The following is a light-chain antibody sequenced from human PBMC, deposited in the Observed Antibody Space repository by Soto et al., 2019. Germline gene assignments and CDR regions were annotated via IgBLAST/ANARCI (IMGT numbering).Light chain of an antibody. Sequence: QSALTQPASVSGSPGQSITISCTGTSRDVGGYNYVSWYQQHPGKAPKLIIYEVSNRPSGVPSRFSGSKSGNTASLTISGLQTEDEADYYCISYSSSRTLVLFGGGTKLTVL. CDR1: SRDVGGYNY. CDR3: ISYSSSRTLVL. J-gene: IGLJ3*02. V-gene: IGLV2-14*01. CDR2: EVS.